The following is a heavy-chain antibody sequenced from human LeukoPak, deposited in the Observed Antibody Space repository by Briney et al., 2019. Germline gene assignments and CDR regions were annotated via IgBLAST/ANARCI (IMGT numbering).Heavy chain of an antibody. CDR3: ARVLGIAVVPGATEDNYFDP. V-gene: IGHV4-34*01. D-gene: IGHD2-2*01. CDR1: GGSFSSYF. Sequence: PSETLSLTCGVYGGSFSSYFWTWIRQSPAKGLEWIGEINQSGVTDYNPSLKSRANISIDTSRSQFSLTLSSVTAADTAMYYCARVLGIAVVPGATEDNYFDPWGQGTLLVVSS. CDR2: INQSGVT. J-gene: IGHJ5*02.